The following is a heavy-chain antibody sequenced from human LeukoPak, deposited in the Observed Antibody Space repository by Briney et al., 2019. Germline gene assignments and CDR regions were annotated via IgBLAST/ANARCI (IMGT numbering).Heavy chain of an antibody. V-gene: IGHV1-2*02. Sequence: ASVKVSCKASGYTFNGYYMHWVRQAPGQGLEWMGWINPNSGGTNYAQKFQGRVTMTRDMSISTAYMELSRLRSDDTAVYYCARGGDSGYDLGGNWFDPWGQGTLVTVSS. CDR1: GYTFNGYY. CDR2: INPNSGGT. CDR3: ARGGDSGYDLGGNWFDP. J-gene: IGHJ5*02. D-gene: IGHD5-12*01.